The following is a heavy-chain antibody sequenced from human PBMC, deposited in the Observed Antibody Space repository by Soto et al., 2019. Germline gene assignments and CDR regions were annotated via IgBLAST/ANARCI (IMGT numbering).Heavy chain of an antibody. V-gene: IGHV1-2*04. CDR3: AREGDGSGSYYKEGDWFDP. D-gene: IGHD3-10*01. J-gene: IGHJ5*02. CDR2: INPNSGGT. CDR1: GYTFTGYY. Sequence: ASVKVSCKASGYTFTGYYMHWVRQAPGQGLEWMGWINPNSGGTNYAQKFQGWVTMTRDTSISTAYMELSRLRSDDTAVYYCAREGDGSGSYYKEGDWFDPWGQGTLVTVSS.